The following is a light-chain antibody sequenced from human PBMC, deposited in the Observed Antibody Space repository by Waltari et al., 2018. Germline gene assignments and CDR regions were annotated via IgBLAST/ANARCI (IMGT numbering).Light chain of an antibody. J-gene: IGKJ4*01. CDR2: AAS. CDR3: QQSSSIPLT. CDR1: QSISSY. Sequence: DIQMTQSPSSLSASVGDRVTITYRASQSISSYLNWYQQKPGKAPKLLIYAASSLQSGVPSRFSGSGSGTDFTLTISSLQPEDFATYYCQQSSSIPLTFGGGTKVEIK. V-gene: IGKV1-39*01.